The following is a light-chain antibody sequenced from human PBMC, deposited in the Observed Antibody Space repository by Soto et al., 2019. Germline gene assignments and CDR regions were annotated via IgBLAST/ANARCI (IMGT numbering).Light chain of an antibody. J-gene: IGKJ1*01. V-gene: IGKV4-1*01. CDR3: QQYYSTPPT. CDR2: WAS. Sequence: ILMTQSPDSLAVSLGEGATINCKSSQRVLYTSNNKNYLAWYQQTPGQPPKLLIYWASTRESGVPDRFSGSGSGTDFTLTISSLQAEDVAVYYCQQYYSTPPTFGQGTKVEIK. CDR1: QRVLYTSNNKNY.